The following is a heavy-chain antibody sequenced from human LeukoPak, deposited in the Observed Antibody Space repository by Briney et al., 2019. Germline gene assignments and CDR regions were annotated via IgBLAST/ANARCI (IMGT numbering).Heavy chain of an antibody. J-gene: IGHJ4*02. Sequence: ASVKVSCKASGYTFTSYDINWVRQATGQGLEWMGWMNPNSGNTGYAQKFQGRVIMTRNTSISTAYMELSSLRSEDTAVYYCARSYYYGSGSPFDYWGQGTLVTVSS. D-gene: IGHD3-10*01. CDR3: ARSYYYGSGSPFDY. V-gene: IGHV1-8*01. CDR1: GYTFTSYD. CDR2: MNPNSGNT.